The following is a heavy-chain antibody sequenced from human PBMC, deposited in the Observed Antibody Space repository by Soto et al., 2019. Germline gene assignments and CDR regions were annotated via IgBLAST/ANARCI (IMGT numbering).Heavy chain of an antibody. CDR2: IFSSGST. J-gene: IGHJ5*02. V-gene: IGHV4-4*07. CDR3: ARDQGVVVTADNWFDP. CDR1: GGSITDYS. Sequence: SETLSLICTVSGGSITDYSWVWIRQPAGKGLEWIGRIFSSGSTNYNPSLKGRITMSLDTSKNQFSLKLNSATATDTAVYFCARDQGVVVTADNWFDPWGQGILVT. D-gene: IGHD2-21*02.